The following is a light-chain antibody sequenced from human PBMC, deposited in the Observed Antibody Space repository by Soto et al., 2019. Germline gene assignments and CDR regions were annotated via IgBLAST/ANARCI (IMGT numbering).Light chain of an antibody. Sequence: AIQMTQSPSSLSASVGDRFTITCRARQGIRNDLGWYQQKPGKAPKLLIYAASTLQSGVPLRFSGSGSDTDFTLTIGSLQPEDFATYYCLHDYDYPLTFGGGTKVEIK. CDR1: QGIRND. CDR2: AAS. V-gene: IGKV1-6*01. CDR3: LHDYDYPLT. J-gene: IGKJ4*01.